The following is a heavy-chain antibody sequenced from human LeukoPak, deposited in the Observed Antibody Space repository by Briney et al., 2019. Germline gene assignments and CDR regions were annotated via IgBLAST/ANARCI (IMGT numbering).Heavy chain of an antibody. CDR2: ISGSGGST. CDR3: ARDHYYDSSGTDY. CDR1: GFTFSSYA. V-gene: IGHV3-23*01. Sequence: PGGSLRLSCAASGFTFSSYAMSWVRQAPGKGLEWVSAISGSGGSTYYADSVKGRFTISRDNSKNTLYLQMNSLRAEDTAVYYCARDHYYDSSGTDYWGQGTLVTVSS. J-gene: IGHJ4*02. D-gene: IGHD3-22*01.